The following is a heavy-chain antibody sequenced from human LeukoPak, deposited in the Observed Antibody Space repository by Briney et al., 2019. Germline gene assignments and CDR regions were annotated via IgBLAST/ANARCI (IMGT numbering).Heavy chain of an antibody. CDR1: GITFSSYS. CDR3: AKVEMATNFFDS. V-gene: IGHV3-48*04. Sequence: GGSLRLSCVASGITFSSYSMNWVRQAPGKGLEWVSYISSFSGTINYADSVKGRFTISRDNAKSSLYLQMNSLRAEDTAVYYCAKVEMATNFFDSWGQGTLVTVSS. J-gene: IGHJ4*02. CDR2: ISSFSGTI. D-gene: IGHD5-24*01.